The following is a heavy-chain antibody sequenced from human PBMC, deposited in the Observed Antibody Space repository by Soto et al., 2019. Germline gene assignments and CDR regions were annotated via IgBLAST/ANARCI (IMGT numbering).Heavy chain of an antibody. CDR2: ISSSSSYI. D-gene: IGHD6-6*01. V-gene: IGHV3-21*01. CDR3: ARDLRSSHGLFDY. CDR1: GFTFSSYS. Sequence: PGGSLRLSCAASGFTFSSYSMNWVRQAPGKGLEWVSSISSSSSYIYYADSVKGRFTISRDNAKNSLYLQMNSLRAEDTAVYYCARDLRSSHGLFDYWGQGTLVTVSS. J-gene: IGHJ4*02.